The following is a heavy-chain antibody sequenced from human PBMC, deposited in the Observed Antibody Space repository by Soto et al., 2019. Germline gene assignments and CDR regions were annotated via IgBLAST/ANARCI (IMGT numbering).Heavy chain of an antibody. Sequence: GSLRLSCVASGLTFGSRAMSWVRQAPGEGLQWVATITDNGGDAKYADYVMGRFVISRDNTKKTLYLQMTSWTGEDTAVYYCARDSIGYDWGSYLRFDSWGQGTLVTVSS. J-gene: IGHJ4*02. CDR1: GLTFGSRA. CDR3: ARDSIGYDWGSYLRFDS. V-gene: IGHV3-23*01. D-gene: IGHD3-10*01. CDR2: ITDNGGDA.